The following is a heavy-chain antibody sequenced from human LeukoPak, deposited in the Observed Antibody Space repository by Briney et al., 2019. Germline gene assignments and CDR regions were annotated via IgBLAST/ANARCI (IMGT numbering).Heavy chain of an antibody. D-gene: IGHD6-13*01. CDR1: GFTFSNYS. CDR3: ARVPVAAANFDY. Sequence: GGSLRLSCAASGFTFSNYSMNWVRQAPGKGLEWVSYISGYSITIYYADSVKGRFTISRDNAKKSLYLQMNNLRAEDTAVYYCARVPVAAANFDYWGQGTLVTVSS. J-gene: IGHJ4*02. V-gene: IGHV3-48*01. CDR2: ISGYSITI.